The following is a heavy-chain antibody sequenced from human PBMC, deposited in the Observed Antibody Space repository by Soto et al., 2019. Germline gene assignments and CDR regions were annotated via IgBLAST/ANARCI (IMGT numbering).Heavy chain of an antibody. J-gene: IGHJ6*02. D-gene: IGHD3-3*01. CDR2: ISGSGGST. CDR1: GFTFSSYA. CDR3: AKGTYYDFWSGYYDHYSYYYYGMDV. V-gene: IGHV3-23*01. Sequence: SLRLSCAASGFTFSSYAMSWVRQAPGKGLEWVSAISGSGGSTYYADSVKGRFTISRDNSKNTLYLQMNSLRAEDTAVYYCAKGTYYDFWSGYYDHYSYYYYGMDVWGQGTTVTVSS.